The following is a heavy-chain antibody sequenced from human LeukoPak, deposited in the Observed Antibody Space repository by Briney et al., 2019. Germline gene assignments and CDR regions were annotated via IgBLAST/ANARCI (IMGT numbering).Heavy chain of an antibody. D-gene: IGHD6-19*01. V-gene: IGHV4-59*01. CDR2: IYYSGST. Sequence: SETLSLTCTVSGGSISSYYWSWIRQPPGKGLEWIGYIYYSGSTNYNTSLKSRVTISVDTSKNQFSLKLSSVTAADTAVYYCARDSSSGWYDYYYMDVWGKGTTVTVSS. CDR1: GGSISSYY. CDR3: ARDSSSGWYDYYYMDV. J-gene: IGHJ6*03.